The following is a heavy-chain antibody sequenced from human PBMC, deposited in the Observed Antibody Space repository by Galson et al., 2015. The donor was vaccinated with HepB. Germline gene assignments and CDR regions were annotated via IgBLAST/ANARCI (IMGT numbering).Heavy chain of an antibody. D-gene: IGHD1-26*01. CDR1: GFTFSNYG. Sequence: SLRLSCAASGFTFSNYGMHWVRQAPGKGLEWVAVIAYDGRSEYFADSVKGRFTISRDNSKNMVYLQMNSLRAEDTAMYFCAKSDIGASYQGEAFDYWGQGTLVTVSS. CDR2: IAYDGRSE. V-gene: IGHV3-30*18. CDR3: AKSDIGASYQGEAFDY. J-gene: IGHJ4*02.